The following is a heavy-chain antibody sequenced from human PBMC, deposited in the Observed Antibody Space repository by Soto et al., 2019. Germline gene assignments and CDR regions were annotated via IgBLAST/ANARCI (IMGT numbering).Heavy chain of an antibody. V-gene: IGHV4-59*12. CDR3: ARDIYDSSGYYGFDP. J-gene: IGHJ5*02. Sequence: SETLSLTCAFSGDSISYYYCNWIREPPGKGLEWIGFINYSGSTNYNPSLKSRVTISVDRSRNQFSLRLSSVTAADTAVYYCARDIYDSSGYYGFDPWGQGTLVTVSS. CDR2: INYSGST. D-gene: IGHD3-22*01. CDR1: GDSISYYY.